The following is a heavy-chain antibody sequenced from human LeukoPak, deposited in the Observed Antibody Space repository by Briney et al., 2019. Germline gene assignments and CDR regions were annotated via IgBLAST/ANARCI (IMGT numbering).Heavy chain of an antibody. Sequence: TGGSLGLSCAASGFTVSNNYMSWVRQAPGKGLEWVSVVYGGGSTYYADSVKGRFTISRDNSKNSLYLQMNSLRTEDTAVYYCAKANPLIVGARAGGPINFWGQGTMVTVSS. J-gene: IGHJ3*01. D-gene: IGHD1-26*01. CDR2: VYGGGST. V-gene: IGHV3-53*05. CDR1: GFTVSNNY. CDR3: AKANPLIVGARAGGPINF.